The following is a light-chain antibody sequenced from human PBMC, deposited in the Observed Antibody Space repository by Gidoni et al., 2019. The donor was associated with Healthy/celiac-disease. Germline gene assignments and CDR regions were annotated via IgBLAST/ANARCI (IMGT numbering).Light chain of an antibody. CDR3: QQRSNWPT. V-gene: IGKV3-11*01. Sequence: EIVLTQSPATLSLSPGERATLSCRASQSVSSYLAWYQQKPGQAPRLLIYDASNRATGIPPMCSGSGSGTDFTLTISRLEPEDFAVYYCQQRSNWPTFGQGTKLEIK. J-gene: IGKJ2*01. CDR1: QSVSSY. CDR2: DAS.